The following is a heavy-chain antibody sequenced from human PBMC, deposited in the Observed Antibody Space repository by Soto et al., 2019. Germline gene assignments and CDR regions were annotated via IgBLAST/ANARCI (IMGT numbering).Heavy chain of an antibody. Sequence: PGESLKISCKGSGYRFTSYWIGWVRQMPGKGLEWMGIIYPGDSDTRYSPSFQGQVTISADKSISTAYLQWSSLKASDTAMYYCASLRITPLAGDFGMDVWAQGTTVTVSS. CDR3: ASLRITPLAGDFGMDV. J-gene: IGHJ6*02. CDR1: GYRFTSYW. D-gene: IGHD3-16*01. V-gene: IGHV5-51*01. CDR2: IYPGDSDT.